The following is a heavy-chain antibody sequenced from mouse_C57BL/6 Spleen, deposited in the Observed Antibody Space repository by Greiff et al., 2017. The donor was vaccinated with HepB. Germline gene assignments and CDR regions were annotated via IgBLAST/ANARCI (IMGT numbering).Heavy chain of an antibody. CDR3: AREAGDYYGSSPLDY. Sequence: EVQLVESEGGLVQPGSSMKLSCTASGFTFSDYYMAWVRQVPEKGLEWVANINYDGSSTYYLDSLKSRFIISRDNAKNILYLQMSSLKSEDTATYYCAREAGDYYGSSPLDYWGQGTTLTVSS. CDR2: INYDGSST. D-gene: IGHD1-1*01. V-gene: IGHV5-16*01. CDR1: GFTFSDYY. J-gene: IGHJ2*01.